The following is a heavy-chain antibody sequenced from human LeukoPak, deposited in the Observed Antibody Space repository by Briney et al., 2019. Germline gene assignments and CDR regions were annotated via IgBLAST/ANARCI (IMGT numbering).Heavy chain of an antibody. Sequence: ASVKVSCKASGYTFTGYYMHWVRQAPGQGLEWMGWINPNSGGTNYAQKFQGRVTMTRDTSISTAYMELSRLRSDDTAVYYCAREIARWLQFSPLLWGQGTLVTVSS. CDR2: INPNSGGT. V-gene: IGHV1-2*02. D-gene: IGHD5-12*01. CDR1: GYTFTGYY. J-gene: IGHJ4*02. CDR3: AREIARWLQFSPLL.